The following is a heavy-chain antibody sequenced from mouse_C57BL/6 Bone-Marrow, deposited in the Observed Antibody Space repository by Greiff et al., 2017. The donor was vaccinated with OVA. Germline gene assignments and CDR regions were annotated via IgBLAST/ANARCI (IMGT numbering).Heavy chain of an antibody. CDR1: GYTFTDYY. CDR2: INPNNGGT. V-gene: IGHV1-26*01. J-gene: IGHJ2*01. CDR3: ARKIPRRYFDY. Sequence: VQLKQSGPELVKPGASVKISCKASGYTFTDYYMNWVKQSHGKSLEWIGDINPNNGGTSYNQKFKGKATLTVDKSSSTAYMELRSLTSEDSAVYYCARKIPRRYFDYWGQGTTLTVSS.